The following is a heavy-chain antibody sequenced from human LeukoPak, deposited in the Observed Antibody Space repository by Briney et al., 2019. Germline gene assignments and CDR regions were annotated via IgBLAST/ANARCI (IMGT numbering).Heavy chain of an antibody. V-gene: IGHV3-21*01. CDR2: ISSSSSYI. J-gene: IGHJ4*02. D-gene: IGHD5-12*01. CDR1: GFTFSSYR. CDR3: ARHGYSAYGGFDY. Sequence: GGSLRLSCAASGFTFSSYRMNWVRQAPGKGLEWVSSISSSSSYIYYADSVKGRFTISRDNAKNSLYLQMNSLRAEDTAVYYCARHGYSAYGGFDYWGQGTLVTVSS.